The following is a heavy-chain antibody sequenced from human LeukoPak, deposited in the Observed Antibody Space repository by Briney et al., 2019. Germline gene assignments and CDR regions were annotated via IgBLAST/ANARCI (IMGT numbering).Heavy chain of an antibody. CDR3: ARDRSCGNGMDV. CDR1: GYTFTSYD. V-gene: IGHV1-8*01. CDR2: MNPNSGNT. J-gene: IGHJ6*02. Sequence: ASVKVSCKASGYTFTSYDINWVRQATGQGLEWMGWMNPNSGNTGYAQKFQGRVTMTRNTSISTAYMELSSLRSEDTAVYYCARDRSCGNGMDVWGQGTTVTVSS. D-gene: IGHD2-15*01.